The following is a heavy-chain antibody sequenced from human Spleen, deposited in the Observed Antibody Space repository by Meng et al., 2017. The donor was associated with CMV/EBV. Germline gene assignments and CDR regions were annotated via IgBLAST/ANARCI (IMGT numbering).Heavy chain of an antibody. CDR2: ISTTSTYI. J-gene: IGHJ6*02. CDR3: AGFGVAITNGLDV. CDR1: GFTFSAYS. Sequence: GESLKISCAASGFTFSAYSMNWVRQAPGKGLEWVSSISTTSTYIYYADSMKGRCTISRDNAKNLLFLQMNSLSAEDTAVYYCAGFGVAITNGLDVWGQGTTVTVSS. D-gene: IGHD3-3*01. V-gene: IGHV3-21*01.